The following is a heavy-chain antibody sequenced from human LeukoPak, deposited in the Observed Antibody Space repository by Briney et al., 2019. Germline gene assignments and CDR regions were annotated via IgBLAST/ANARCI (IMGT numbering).Heavy chain of an antibody. Sequence: ASVKVSCKTSGYSFSTYGISWVRQAPGQGLEWMGWISGYNGDTKHVQKLQGRVTMTTDTSTSTTYLELRSLTSDDTAVYYCARGPPYSSSSGADYWGQGTLVTVSS. CDR2: ISGYNGDT. V-gene: IGHV1-18*01. CDR3: ARGPPYSSSSGADY. J-gene: IGHJ4*02. D-gene: IGHD6-6*01. CDR1: GYSFSTYG.